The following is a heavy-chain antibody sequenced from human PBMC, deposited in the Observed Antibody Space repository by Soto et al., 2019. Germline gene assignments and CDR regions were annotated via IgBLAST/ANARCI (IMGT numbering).Heavy chain of an antibody. J-gene: IGHJ6*02. CDR3: ARRVGLRYYYYYYGMDV. V-gene: IGHV4-59*01. CDR1: GGSISSYY. CDR2: IYYSGST. D-gene: IGHD2-2*03. Sequence: PSETLSLTCTVSGGSISSYYWSWIRQPPGKGLGWIGYIYYSGSTNYNPSLKSRVTISVDTSKNQFSLKLSSVTAADTAVYYCARRVGLRYYYYYYGMDVLGQGTTVAVSS.